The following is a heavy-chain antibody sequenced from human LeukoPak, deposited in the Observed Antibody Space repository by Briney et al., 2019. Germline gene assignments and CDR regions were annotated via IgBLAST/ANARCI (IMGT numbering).Heavy chain of an antibody. CDR2: IVVGSGNT. Sequence: ASVKVSCKASGFAFTSSAVQWVRQARGQRLEWIGWIVVGSGNTNYAQKFQERVTITRDVSTSTAYMELSSLRSEDTAVYYCAAAPDIVAGSYPFLFNYWGQGTLVTVSS. J-gene: IGHJ4*02. V-gene: IGHV1-58*01. D-gene: IGHD3-10*01. CDR3: AAAPDIVAGSYPFLFNY. CDR1: GFAFTSSA.